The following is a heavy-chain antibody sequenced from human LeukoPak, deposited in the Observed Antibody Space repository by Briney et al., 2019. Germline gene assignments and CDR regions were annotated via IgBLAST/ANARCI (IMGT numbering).Heavy chain of an antibody. Sequence: GGSLRLSRAGSGFTFSSYAMSWVRQAPGKGLEWVTAISGSGGSTYYADSVKGRFTISRDNSKNTLYLQMNSLRAEDTAVYYCANLYCSGGSCYSGGWFDPWGQGTLVTVSS. D-gene: IGHD2-15*01. CDR2: ISGSGGST. J-gene: IGHJ5*02. V-gene: IGHV3-23*01. CDR1: GFTFSSYA. CDR3: ANLYCSGGSCYSGGWFDP.